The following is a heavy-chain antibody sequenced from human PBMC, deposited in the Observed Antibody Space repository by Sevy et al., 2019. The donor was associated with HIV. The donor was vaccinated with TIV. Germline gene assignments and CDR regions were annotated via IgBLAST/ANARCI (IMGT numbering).Heavy chain of an antibody. CDR2: ISYDGSNK. CDR3: ARDSTMVRAIFDY. D-gene: IGHD3-10*01. CDR1: GFTFSSYA. V-gene: IGHV3-30-3*01. Sequence: GRSLRLSCAASGFTFSSYAMHWVRQAPGKGLEWVAVISYDGSNKYYADSVKGRFTISRDNSKNTLYLQMNSLRAEDTAVYYCARDSTMVRAIFDYWGQGTLVTVSS. J-gene: IGHJ4*02.